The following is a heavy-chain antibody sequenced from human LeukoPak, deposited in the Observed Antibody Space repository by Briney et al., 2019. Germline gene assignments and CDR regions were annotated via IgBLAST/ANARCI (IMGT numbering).Heavy chain of an antibody. Sequence: ASVKVSCKASGYTFTSHGISWVRQAPGQGLEWMGWISAYNGNTNYAQKLQGRVTMTTDTSTSTAYMELRSLRSDDTAVYYCARARAPRFSSSWYFDYWGQGTLVTVSS. CDR3: ARARAPRFSSSWYFDY. J-gene: IGHJ4*02. CDR1: GYTFTSHG. V-gene: IGHV1-18*01. CDR2: ISAYNGNT. D-gene: IGHD6-13*01.